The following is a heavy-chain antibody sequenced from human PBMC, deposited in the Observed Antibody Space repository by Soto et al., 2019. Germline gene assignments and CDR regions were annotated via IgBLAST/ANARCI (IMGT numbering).Heavy chain of an antibody. D-gene: IGHD1-26*01. Sequence: QVQLVQSGAEVKKPGSSVKVSCKASGGTYSSYAISWVRQAPGQGLEWMGGIIPIFGTANYAQKFQGRVTITADESTSTAYMELSSLRSEDTAVYYCARDFQVGACKVDAFDIWGQGTMVTVSS. J-gene: IGHJ3*02. CDR1: GGTYSSYA. CDR3: ARDFQVGACKVDAFDI. V-gene: IGHV1-69*01. CDR2: IIPIFGTA.